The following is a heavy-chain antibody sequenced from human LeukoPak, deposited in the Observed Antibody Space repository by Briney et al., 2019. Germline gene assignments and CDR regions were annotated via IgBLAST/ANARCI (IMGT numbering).Heavy chain of an antibody. J-gene: IGHJ4*02. CDR3: AKVLSGSQDY. CDR1: GFTFSSYA. D-gene: IGHD1-26*01. Sequence: GGSLRLSCAASGFTFSSYAVTWVRQAPGKGLEWVAIIWYDESNKYYADSVKGRFTISRDNSKKTLYLQMNSLRAEDTAVYYCAKVLSGSQDYWGQGTLVTVFS. CDR2: IWYDESNK. V-gene: IGHV3-33*06.